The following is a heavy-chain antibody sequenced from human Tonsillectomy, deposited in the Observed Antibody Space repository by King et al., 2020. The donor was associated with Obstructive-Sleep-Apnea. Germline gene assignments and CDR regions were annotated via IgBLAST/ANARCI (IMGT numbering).Heavy chain of an antibody. CDR3: ARGSGGLTTVTTLLDH. CDR1: GFTFSSSD. J-gene: IGHJ5*02. V-gene: IGHV3-13*01. D-gene: IGHD4-17*01. CDR2: IGTAGDT. Sequence: VQLVESGGGLVQPGGSLRLSCAASGFTFSSSDMHWVRQATGKGLEWVSAIGTAGDTYYPGSVKGRFTISRENAKNSLYLQMNSLRAGDTAVYYCARGSGGLTTVTTLLDHWGQGTLVTVSS.